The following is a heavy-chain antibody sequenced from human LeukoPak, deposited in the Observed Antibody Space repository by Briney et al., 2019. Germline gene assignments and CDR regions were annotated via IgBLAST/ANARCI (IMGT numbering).Heavy chain of an antibody. Sequence: PGGSLRLSCAASGFTFSSYAMHWVLQAPGDGLEWVAVISYDGSNKYYADSVKGRFTISRDNSKNTLYLQMNSLRAEDTAVYYCASADPTAIAAAGTLHCWGQGTLVTVSS. CDR1: GFTFSSYA. V-gene: IGHV3-30-3*01. CDR3: ASADPTAIAAAGTLHC. CDR2: ISYDGSNK. D-gene: IGHD6-13*01. J-gene: IGHJ4*02.